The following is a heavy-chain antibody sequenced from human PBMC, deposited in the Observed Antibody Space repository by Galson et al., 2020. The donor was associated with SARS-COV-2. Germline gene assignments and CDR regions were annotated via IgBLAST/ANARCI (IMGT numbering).Heavy chain of an antibody. CDR3: AKEAPRITIFGVASRAKRGMDV. D-gene: IGHD3-3*01. CDR1: GFTFSSYA. CDR2: ISHSGADT. J-gene: IGHJ6*02. V-gene: IGHV3-23*01. Sequence: GESLKISCAASGFTFSSYAMSWVRQAPGKGLEWVSAISHSGADTSYADSVKGRFTISRDNSKNTLYLQMNSLRAEDTAVYYCAKEAPRITIFGVASRAKRGMDVWCQGTTVTVSS.